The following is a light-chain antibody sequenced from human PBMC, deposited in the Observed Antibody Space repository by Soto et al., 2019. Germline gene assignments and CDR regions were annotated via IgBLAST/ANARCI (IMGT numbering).Light chain of an antibody. CDR3: MRALHNPLT. CDR2: LAS. V-gene: IGKV2-28*01. Sequence: EIVMTQSPLSLPVTPGESASISCRSSQTLLYRNGNNYLNWYLQKPGQSPQLLIFLASNWASGVPDRISGRGSGPDFTLRISRVEAQDVGVYYCMRALHNPLTFGGGTKVEIK. CDR1: QTLLYRNGNNY. J-gene: IGKJ4*01.